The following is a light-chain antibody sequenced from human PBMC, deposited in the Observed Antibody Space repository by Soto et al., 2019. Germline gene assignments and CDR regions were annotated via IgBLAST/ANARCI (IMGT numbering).Light chain of an antibody. V-gene: IGKV1-9*01. J-gene: IGKJ2*01. CDR2: SAS. Sequence: DIQLTQSPSFLSASVGDRVTITCRASQGISSDLAWYQQKPGKAPNLLIYSASTLHSGVPSRFSGSGSGTEFTLTISSLQPEDFATFYCQHVNSYPRTFGQGTELEIK. CDR1: QGISSD. CDR3: QHVNSYPRT.